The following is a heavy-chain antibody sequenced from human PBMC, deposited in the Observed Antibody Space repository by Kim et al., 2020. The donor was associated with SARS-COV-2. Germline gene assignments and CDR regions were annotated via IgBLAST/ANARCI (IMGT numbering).Heavy chain of an antibody. D-gene: IGHD1-1*01. Sequence: GGSLRLSCAASGFTFSSYAMHWVRQAPGKGLEWVAVISYDGSNKYYADSVKGRFTISRDNSKNTLYLQMNSLRAEDTAVYYCASALGLERGGGFDYWGQGTLVTVSS. CDR2: ISYDGSNK. V-gene: IGHV3-30-3*01. CDR3: ASALGLERGGGFDY. CDR1: GFTFSSYA. J-gene: IGHJ4*02.